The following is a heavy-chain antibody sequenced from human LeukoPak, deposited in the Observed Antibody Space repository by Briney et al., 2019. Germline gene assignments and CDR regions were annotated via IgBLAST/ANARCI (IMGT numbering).Heavy chain of an antibody. D-gene: IGHD3-10*02. CDR1: GFTFTTYW. V-gene: IGHV3-74*03. J-gene: IGHJ4*02. CDR2: INTDGRVT. CDR3: IRETHVGLHLEY. Sequence: GGSLRLSCTTSGFTFTTYWMHWVRQAPGKGLVWVARINTDGRVTTYAESVKGRFTVFRDNAENTLYLEMNNLRPEDTAVYYCIRETHVGLHLEYWGQGTLATVTS.